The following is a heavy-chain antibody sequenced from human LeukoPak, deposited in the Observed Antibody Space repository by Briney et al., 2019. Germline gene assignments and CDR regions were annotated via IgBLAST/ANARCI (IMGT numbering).Heavy chain of an antibody. CDR2: ISYDGSNK. CDR1: GFTFSSYA. V-gene: IGHV3-30-3*01. J-gene: IGHJ4*02. CDR3: ARDRTRCSSTSCKQKRRPFDY. Sequence: GRSLRLSCAASGFTFSSYAMHWVRQAPGKGLEWVAVISYDGSNKYYADSVKGRFTISRDNSKNTLYLQMNSLRAEDTAVYYCARDRTRCSSTSCKQKRRPFDYWGQGTLVTVSS. D-gene: IGHD2-2*01.